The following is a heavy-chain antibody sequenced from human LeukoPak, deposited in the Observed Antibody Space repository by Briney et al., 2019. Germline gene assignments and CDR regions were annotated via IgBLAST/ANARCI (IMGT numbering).Heavy chain of an antibody. D-gene: IGHD5-18*01. CDR3: ARSFSRYSYGYRGRGIVFDY. Sequence: SGTLSLTCAVYGGSFSGYYWSWIRQPPGKGLEWIGEINHSGSTNYNPSFKSRVTISVDTSKNQFSLKLSSVTAADTAVYYCARSFSRYSYGYRGRGIVFDYWGQGTLVTVSS. CDR1: GGSFSGYY. V-gene: IGHV4-34*01. CDR2: INHSGST. J-gene: IGHJ4*02.